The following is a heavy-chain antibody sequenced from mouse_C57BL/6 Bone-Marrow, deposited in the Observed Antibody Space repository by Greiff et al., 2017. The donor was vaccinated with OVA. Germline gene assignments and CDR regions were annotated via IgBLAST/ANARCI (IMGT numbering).Heavy chain of an antibody. CDR1: GFTFSDYY. Sequence: EVKVEESGGGLVQPGGSLKLSCAASGFTFSDYYMSWVRQTPEKRLEWVAYISNGGGSTYYPDTVKGRFTISRDNAKNTLYLQMSRLKSEDTAMYYCARGRYDSNYAYYALDYWGQGTSVTVSS. V-gene: IGHV5-12*01. CDR3: ARGRYDSNYAYYALDY. D-gene: IGHD2-5*01. CDR2: ISNGGGST. J-gene: IGHJ4*01.